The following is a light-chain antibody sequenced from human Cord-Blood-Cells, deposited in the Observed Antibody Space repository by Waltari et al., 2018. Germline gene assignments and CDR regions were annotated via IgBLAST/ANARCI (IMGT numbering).Light chain of an antibody. CDR3: SSYTSSSPVV. V-gene: IGLV2-14*01. CDR2: DVS. J-gene: IGLJ2*01. Sequence: QSALTQPASVSGSPGQSITISCTGTSSDVGGYNYVSGYQQHPGKSPKLMIYDVSNRPSGVSNRFAGSKSGNTASLTISGLQAEDEAYYYCSSYTSSSPVVFGGGTKLTVL. CDR1: SSDVGGYNY.